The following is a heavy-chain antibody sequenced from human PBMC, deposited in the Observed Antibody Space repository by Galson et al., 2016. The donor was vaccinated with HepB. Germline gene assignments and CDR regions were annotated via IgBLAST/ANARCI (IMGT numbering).Heavy chain of an antibody. CDR3: ARRHEYCPPVGCSVDY. CDR2: DSMDGRRK. Sequence: SLRLSCAASGFTFSNYGMHWVRQAPGKGLEWVAADSMDGRRKFYADSVKGRFSISRDNSNNTLFLQMSSLTEDDTAVYYCARRHEYCPPVGCSVDYWGQGTLVSVSS. CDR1: GFTFSNYG. J-gene: IGHJ4*02. V-gene: IGHV3-30*03. D-gene: IGHD2/OR15-2a*01.